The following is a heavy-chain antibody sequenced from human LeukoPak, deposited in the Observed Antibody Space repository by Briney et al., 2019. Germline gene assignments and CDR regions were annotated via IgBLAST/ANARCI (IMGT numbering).Heavy chain of an antibody. J-gene: IGHJ6*04. V-gene: IGHV1-58*01. Sequence: SVKVSCKASGFTFTSSAVQWVRQARGQRLEWIGWIVVGSGNTNYAQKFQERVTITRDMSTSTAYMELSSLRSEDTAVYYCAAGVVVAAPHYYGMNVWGKGTTVTVSS. CDR3: AAGVVVAAPHYYGMNV. CDR1: GFTFTSSA. CDR2: IVVGSGNT. D-gene: IGHD2-15*01.